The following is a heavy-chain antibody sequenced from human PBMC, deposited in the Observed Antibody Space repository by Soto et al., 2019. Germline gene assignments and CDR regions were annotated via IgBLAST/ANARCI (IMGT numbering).Heavy chain of an antibody. D-gene: IGHD3-3*01. Sequence: SETLSLTCTVSGGSISSSSYYWGWIRQPPGKGLEWIGSIYYSGSTYYNPSLKSRVTISVDTSKNQFSLKLSSVTAADTAVYYCARHPPSGLIYYMDVWGKGTTVTVSS. J-gene: IGHJ6*03. CDR3: ARHPPSGLIYYMDV. CDR2: IYYSGST. V-gene: IGHV4-39*01. CDR1: GGSISSSSYY.